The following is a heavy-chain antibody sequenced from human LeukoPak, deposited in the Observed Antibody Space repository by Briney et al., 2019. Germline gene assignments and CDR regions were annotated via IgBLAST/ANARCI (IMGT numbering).Heavy chain of an antibody. J-gene: IGHJ4*02. CDR3: ARDALRVRGKSSYFDY. Sequence: GGSLRLSCAASGFTFSSYGMHWVRQAPGKGLEWVAVISYDGSNKYYADSVKGRFTISRDNSKNTLYLQMNSLRAEDTAVYYCARDALRVRGKSSYFDYWGQGTLVTVSS. CDR2: ISYDGSNK. V-gene: IGHV3-30*03. CDR1: GFTFSSYG. D-gene: IGHD3-16*01.